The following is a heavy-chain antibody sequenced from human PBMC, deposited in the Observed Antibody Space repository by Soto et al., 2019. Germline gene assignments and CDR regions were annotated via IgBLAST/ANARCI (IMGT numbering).Heavy chain of an antibody. CDR3: ARVPGP. J-gene: IGHJ5*02. V-gene: IGHV4-30-2*01. Sequence: SETLSLTCTVSGGSISSYSWSWIRQPPGKGLEWIGYIYHSGSTYCNPSLKSRVTISVDRSKNQFSLKLSSVTAADTAVYYCARVPGPWGQGTLVTVSS. CDR1: GGSISSYS. CDR2: IYHSGST.